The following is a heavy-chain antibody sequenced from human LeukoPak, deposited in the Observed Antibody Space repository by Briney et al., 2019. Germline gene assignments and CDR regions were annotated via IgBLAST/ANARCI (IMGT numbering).Heavy chain of an antibody. V-gene: IGHV3-53*01. D-gene: IGHD3-16*01. CDR2: IYSGGST. CDR3: AREITFGNFDY. J-gene: IGHJ4*02. Sequence: GGSLRLSCAASGFTFSNAWMSWVRQAPGKGLEWVSVIYSGGSTYYADSVKGRFTISRDNSKSTLYIQMNSLRAEDTAVYYCAREITFGNFDYWGQGTLVTVSS. CDR1: GFTFSNAW.